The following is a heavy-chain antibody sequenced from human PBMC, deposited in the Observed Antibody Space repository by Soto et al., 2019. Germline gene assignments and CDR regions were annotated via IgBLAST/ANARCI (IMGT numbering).Heavy chain of an antibody. Sequence: GGSLRLSCVVSGFTFSDLYMNWVRQAPGKGLQWVAYISSRSSEINYSDPVKGRFTISRDNAKNSVFLHMSSLTAEATGVYFCARGEGAVGAAIDIWGQGTLVTVSS. CDR2: ISSRSSEI. CDR1: GFTFSDLY. V-gene: IGHV3-11*06. D-gene: IGHD1-26*01. CDR3: ARGEGAVGAAIDI. J-gene: IGHJ4*02.